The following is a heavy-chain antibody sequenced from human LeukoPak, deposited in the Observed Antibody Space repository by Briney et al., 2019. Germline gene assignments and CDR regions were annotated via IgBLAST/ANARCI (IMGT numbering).Heavy chain of an antibody. V-gene: IGHV4-59*01. CDR1: RVSITDNY. CDR2: VYYSGGGT. D-gene: IGHD6-19*01. CDR3: ARGNSSGWYGGFDY. Sequence: PSETLSLTCTVSRVSITDNYWSWIRQPPGKGPEWIGYVYYSGGGTNYNPSLKSRVTMSVDTSKNHFSLKLGSVTAADTAVYYCARGNSSGWYGGFDYWGQGILVTVSS. J-gene: IGHJ4*02.